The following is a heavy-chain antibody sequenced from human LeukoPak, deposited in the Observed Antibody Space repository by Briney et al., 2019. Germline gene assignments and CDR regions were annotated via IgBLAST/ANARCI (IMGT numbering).Heavy chain of an antibody. D-gene: IGHD3-22*01. Sequence: GGSLRLSCAASGFTFSSYGMHWVRQAPGKGLEWVAVIWYDGSNKYYADSVKGRFTISRDNSKNTLYLQMNSLRAEDTAVYYCARDLLKTRDSSGYYYVRPYYYYYGMDVWGQGTTVTVSS. V-gene: IGHV3-33*01. CDR2: IWYDGSNK. CDR1: GFTFSSYG. CDR3: ARDLLKTRDSSGYYYVRPYYYYYGMDV. J-gene: IGHJ6*02.